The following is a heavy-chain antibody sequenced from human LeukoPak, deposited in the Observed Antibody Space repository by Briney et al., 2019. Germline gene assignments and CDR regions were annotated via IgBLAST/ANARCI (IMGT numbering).Heavy chain of an antibody. Sequence: PGGSLRLSCAASGFAFSRYWMHWVRQAPGKGQVWVSRINSDGRSAVYADSVKGRFTISRDNAKNTLYLQMDSLRAEDTAVYYCAKGPTDAFDIWGQGTMVTVSS. CDR1: GFAFSRYW. J-gene: IGHJ3*02. CDR3: AKGPTDAFDI. V-gene: IGHV3-74*01. CDR2: INSDGRSA.